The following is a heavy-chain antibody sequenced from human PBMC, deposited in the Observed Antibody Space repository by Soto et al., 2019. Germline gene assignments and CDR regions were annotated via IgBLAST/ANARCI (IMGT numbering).Heavy chain of an antibody. CDR2: IWYDGSNK. J-gene: IGHJ5*02. V-gene: IGHV3-33*01. D-gene: IGHD6-13*01. CDR3: VRDLSSWFLSNWFDP. Sequence: GSLRVSSAAAGFNFRSHGRHWVRKAPGKGLEWVAVIWYDGSNKYYADSVKGRFTISRDNSKNTLYLQMNSLRAEDTAVYYCVRDLSSWFLSNWFDPWGQGTLVTVSS. CDR1: GFNFRSHG.